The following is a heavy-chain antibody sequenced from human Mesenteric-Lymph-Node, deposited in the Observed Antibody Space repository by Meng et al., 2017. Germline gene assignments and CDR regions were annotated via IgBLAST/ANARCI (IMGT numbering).Heavy chain of an antibody. Sequence: QVHLVQSGAEVKKPGAAVKGSCKASGYTFTTYAIHWVRPAPGQRLEWMGWINAGNGNTRYSQKFQGRVSITRDTSASTAYMELSSLRSEDTAVYYCARCIAVAGNWFDPWGQGTLVTVSS. CDR1: GYTFTTYA. V-gene: IGHV1-3*01. D-gene: IGHD6-19*01. J-gene: IGHJ5*02. CDR3: ARCIAVAGNWFDP. CDR2: INAGNGNT.